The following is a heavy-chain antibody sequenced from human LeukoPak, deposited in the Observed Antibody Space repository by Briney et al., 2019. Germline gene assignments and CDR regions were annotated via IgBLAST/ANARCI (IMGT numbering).Heavy chain of an antibody. CDR3: ARHPSLGELADY. CDR1: GGSISIYY. CDR2: IYYSGSD. D-gene: IGHD3-10*01. V-gene: IGHV4-59*08. J-gene: IGHJ4*02. Sequence: SETLSLTCTVSGGSISIYYWSWIRQPPGKGLEWIGYIYYSGSDKYNPSLKNRITMSRDTSKNQFSLKLTSVTAADTAVYYCARHPSLGELADYWGQGTLVTVSS.